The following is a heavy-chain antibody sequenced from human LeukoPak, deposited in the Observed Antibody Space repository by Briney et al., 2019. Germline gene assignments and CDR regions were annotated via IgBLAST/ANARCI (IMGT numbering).Heavy chain of an antibody. J-gene: IGHJ5*02. CDR3: ARASDDYGDYIENFWFDP. CDR2: INPNSGGT. Sequence: ASVKVSCKASGYTFTGYYMHWVRQAPGQGLERMGWINPNSGGTNYAQKFQGRVTMTRDTSISTAYMELSRLRSDDTAVYYCARASDDYGDYIENFWFDPWGQGTLVTVSS. D-gene: IGHD4-17*01. CDR1: GYTFTGYY. V-gene: IGHV1-2*02.